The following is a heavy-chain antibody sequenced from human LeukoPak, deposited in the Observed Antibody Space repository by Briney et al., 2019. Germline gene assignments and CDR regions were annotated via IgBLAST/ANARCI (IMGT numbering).Heavy chain of an antibody. CDR3: AKDNTYSSSFSFDY. V-gene: IGHV3-9*01. CDR1: GFAFDDYA. J-gene: IGHJ4*02. D-gene: IGHD6-6*01. Sequence: GGSLRLSCAASGFAFDDYAMHWVLQAPGKGLEWVSGISWNSGSIGYADSVKGRFTISRDNAKNSLYLQMNSLRAEDTALYYCAKDNTYSSSFSFDYWGQGTLVTVSS. CDR2: ISWNSGSI.